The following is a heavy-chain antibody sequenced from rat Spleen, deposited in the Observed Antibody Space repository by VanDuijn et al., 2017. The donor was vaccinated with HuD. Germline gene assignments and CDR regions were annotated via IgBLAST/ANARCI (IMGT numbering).Heavy chain of an antibody. Sequence: QVQLKESGPGLVQPSETLSLTCTVSGFSLTSYGVSWVRQPPGKGLEWIGAIWNGGNKDYNSTLKSRLRISRDTSKSQVLLTMNSLQTDDTAIYFCARSYGGYTQHWFAYWGQGTLITVSS. CDR1: GFSLTSYG. D-gene: IGHD1-11*01. V-gene: IGHV2-15*01. CDR3: ARSYGGYTQHWFAY. CDR2: IWNGGNK. J-gene: IGHJ3*01.